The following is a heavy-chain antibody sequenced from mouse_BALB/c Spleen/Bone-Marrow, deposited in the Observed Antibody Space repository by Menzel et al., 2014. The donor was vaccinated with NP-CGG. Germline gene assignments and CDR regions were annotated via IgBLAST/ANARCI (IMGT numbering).Heavy chain of an antibody. CDR3: TREDTNWDFDY. CDR1: GFTFSSYT. CDR2: ISSGGSYT. V-gene: IGHV5-6-4*01. Sequence: EVKLMESGGGLVKPGGSLKLSCAASGFTFSSYTMSWVRQTPEKRLEWVATISSGGSYTYYLDSVKGRFTISRDNAKSTLYLQMSSLKSGDTAMYYCTREDTNWDFDYWGQGTTLTVSS. D-gene: IGHD4-1*01. J-gene: IGHJ2*01.